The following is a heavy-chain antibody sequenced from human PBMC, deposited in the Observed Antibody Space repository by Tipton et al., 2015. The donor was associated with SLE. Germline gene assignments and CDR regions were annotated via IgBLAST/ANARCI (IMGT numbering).Heavy chain of an antibody. D-gene: IGHD5-18*01. V-gene: IGHV4-34*01. CDR2: INHSGST. CDR3: APEAMGL. J-gene: IGHJ4*02. Sequence: TPSLTCAVYGGSFSGYYWSWIRQPPGKGLEWIGEINHSGSTNYNPSLKSRVTISVDTSKNRFSLKLSSVTAADTAVYYCAPEAMGLWGQGTLVTVSS. CDR1: GGSFSGYY.